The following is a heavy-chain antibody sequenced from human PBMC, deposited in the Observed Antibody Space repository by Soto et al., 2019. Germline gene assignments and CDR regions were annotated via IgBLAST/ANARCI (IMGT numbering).Heavy chain of an antibody. Sequence: QVQLQESGPGLVKPSQTLSLTCTVSGGSISSGGYYWSWILQHPGKGLEWIGYLYYSGSTYYNPSLKSRVTISVDTSKNQFSLKLSSLTAADTAVYYCASADPLWFGESSLELLRPRNYCDYCGQGTLVTVS. CDR1: GGSISSGGYY. D-gene: IGHD3-10*01. CDR3: ASADPLWFGESSLELLRPRNYCDY. V-gene: IGHV4-31*03. J-gene: IGHJ4*02. CDR2: LYYSGST.